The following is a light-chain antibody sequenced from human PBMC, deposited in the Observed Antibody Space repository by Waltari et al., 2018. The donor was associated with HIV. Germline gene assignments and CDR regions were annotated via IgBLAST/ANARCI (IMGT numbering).Light chain of an antibody. CDR1: SNDVGAYGF. CDR2: DVI. V-gene: IGLV2-11*01. J-gene: IGLJ3*02. CDR3: SSYAGSYIWV. Sequence: QSALTQPPPVSGSPGQSVTISCTGTSNDVGAYGFVSWYQQHPGQAPRLMIFDVISRPSGVPDRFSGSKSGSTASLTISGRQAEDEADYYCSSYAGSYIWVFGGGTKLTVL.